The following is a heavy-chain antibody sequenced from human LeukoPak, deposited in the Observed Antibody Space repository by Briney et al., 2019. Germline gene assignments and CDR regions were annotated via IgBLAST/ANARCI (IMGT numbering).Heavy chain of an antibody. CDR1: GHTLTELS. CDR2: FDPEDGET. CDR3: ATAPHLYNWNYAGY. Sequence: ASVKVSCKVSGHTLTELSMHWVRQAPGKGLEWMGGFDPEDGETIYAQKFQGRVTMTEDTSTDTAYMELSSLRSEDTAVYYCATAPHLYNWNYAGYWGQGTLVTVSS. D-gene: IGHD1-7*01. J-gene: IGHJ4*02. V-gene: IGHV1-24*01.